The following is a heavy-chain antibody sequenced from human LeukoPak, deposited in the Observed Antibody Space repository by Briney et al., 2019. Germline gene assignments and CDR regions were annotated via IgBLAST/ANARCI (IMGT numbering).Heavy chain of an antibody. CDR2: IYYSGST. V-gene: IGHV4-39*01. J-gene: IGHJ6*03. CDR3: ARLYGDQRGYYFYYMHV. Sequence: PSETLSLTCTVSGDSISSNSYYWGWVRQPPGKGLEWIASIYYSGSTYHNPSLKSRVTISVDTSKNQFSLKLSSVTAADAAVYYCARLYGDQRGYYFYYMHVWGKGTTVTVSS. D-gene: IGHD4-17*01. CDR1: GDSISSNSYY.